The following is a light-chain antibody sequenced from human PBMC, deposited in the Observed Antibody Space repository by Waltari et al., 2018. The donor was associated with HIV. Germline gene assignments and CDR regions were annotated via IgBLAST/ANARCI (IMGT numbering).Light chain of an antibody. CDR3: QQYQSYSLT. CDR2: KTS. CDR1: QSISSW. J-gene: IGKJ5*01. V-gene: IGKV1-5*03. Sequence: DIQMTHSPSTLPAPVGDRVTITCRSSQSISSWLSCYQQQPGRAPKLLIYKTSTLHSGVPSRFSGSGSGTEFSLTISSLQPDDFATYYCQQYQSYSLTFGQGTRLEIK.